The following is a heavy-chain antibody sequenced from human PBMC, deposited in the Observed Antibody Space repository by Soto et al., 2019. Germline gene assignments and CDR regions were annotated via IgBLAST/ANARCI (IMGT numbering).Heavy chain of an antibody. D-gene: IGHD6-25*01. Sequence: SETLALTCAVSGYSFTNNWRSWVRQPPGKGLEWIGEIYHSGITYYNPYLKSRVTISVDKPKNQFSLKFSSVSAADTATYFCASQYSSGFYYSCQGTRVTDSS. CDR1: GYSFTNNW. CDR3: ASQYSSGFYY. J-gene: IGHJ4*02. V-gene: IGHV4-4*02. CDR2: IYHSGIT.